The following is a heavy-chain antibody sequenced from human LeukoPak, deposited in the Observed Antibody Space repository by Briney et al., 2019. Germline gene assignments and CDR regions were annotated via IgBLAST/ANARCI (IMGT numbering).Heavy chain of an antibody. CDR1: GGTFSSYA. V-gene: IGHV1-69*13. D-gene: IGHD3-22*01. CDR3: ATPGDYDQGQFDY. CDR2: IIPIFGTA. J-gene: IGHJ4*02. Sequence: GASVKVSCKASGGTFSSYAISWVRQAPGQGLEWMGGIIPIFGTANYAQKFQGRVTITADESTSTAYMELSSLRSEDTAVYYCATPGDYDQGQFDYWGQGTLVTVSS.